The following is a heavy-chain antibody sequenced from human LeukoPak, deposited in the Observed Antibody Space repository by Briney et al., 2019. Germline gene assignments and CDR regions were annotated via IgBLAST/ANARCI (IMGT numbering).Heavy chain of an antibody. CDR1: GFTFSTYS. J-gene: IGHJ6*03. V-gene: IGHV3-21*01. Sequence: GVSPRLSCAACGFTFSTYSMHWARQAPGKGLEWVSSISSSSSYIYYADSVKGRFTISRDNAKNSLYLQMNSLRAEDTAVYYCARDEGTYDFWSGSDYYYMDVWGKGTTVTVSS. CDR2: ISSSSSYI. D-gene: IGHD3-3*01. CDR3: ARDEGTYDFWSGSDYYYMDV.